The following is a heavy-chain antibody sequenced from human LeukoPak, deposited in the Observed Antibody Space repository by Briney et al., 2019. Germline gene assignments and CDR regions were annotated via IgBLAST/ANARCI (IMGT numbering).Heavy chain of an antibody. D-gene: IGHD3-10*01. CDR1: GYTFTGYY. V-gene: IGHV1-2*02. CDR2: INPNSGGT. CDR3: ARAGITMVRGAEFGY. J-gene: IGHJ4*02. Sequence: GASVKVSCKPSGYTFTGYYMHWVRQAPGQGLDWMGWINPNSGGTNYAQKFQGRVTMTRDTSISTAYMELSRLRSDDTAVYYCARAGITMVRGAEFGYWGQGTLVTVSS.